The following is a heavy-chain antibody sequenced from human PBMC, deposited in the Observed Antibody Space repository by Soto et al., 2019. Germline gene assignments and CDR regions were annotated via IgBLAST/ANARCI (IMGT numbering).Heavy chain of an antibody. CDR3: AKKLPGSVMSCPDY. J-gene: IGHJ4*02. D-gene: IGHD4-4*01. V-gene: IGHV3-30*18. CDR2: TSSDESIK. CDR1: GFAFNTYG. Sequence: GGSLRLSCAASGFAFNTYGMHWVRQAPGKGLEWVAATSSDESIKTYSDSAKGRFTISRDNSRNRLYPQMDSLRAEDTALYYCAKKLPGSVMSCPDYWGRGTQVTVSS.